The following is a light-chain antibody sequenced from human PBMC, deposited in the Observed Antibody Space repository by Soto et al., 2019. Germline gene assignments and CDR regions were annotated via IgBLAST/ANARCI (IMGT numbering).Light chain of an antibody. CDR2: GNS. J-gene: IGLJ3*02. CDR1: SSNIGAGYD. V-gene: IGLV1-40*01. CDR3: QSYDSSLSAL. Sequence: QSVLTQPPSVCGAPEQRVTISCSGSSSNIGAGYDVHWYQQLPGTAPKLLIYGNSNRPSGVPDRFSGSKSGTSASLAITGLQAEDEADYYCQSYDSSLSALFGGGTKLTVL.